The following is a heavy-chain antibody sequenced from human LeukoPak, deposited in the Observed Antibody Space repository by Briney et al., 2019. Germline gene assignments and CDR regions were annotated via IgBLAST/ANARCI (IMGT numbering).Heavy chain of an antibody. CDR1: GGSISSYY. J-gene: IGHJ4*02. D-gene: IGHD1-1*01. CDR3: ARDKNWTDY. CDR2: IYYSGST. V-gene: IGHV4-59*01. Sequence: SETLSLTCTVSGGSISSYYWSWIRQPPGEGLEWIGYIYYSGSTNYNPSLKSRVTISVDTSKNQFSLKLSSVTAADTAVYYCARDKNWTDYWGQGTLVTVSS.